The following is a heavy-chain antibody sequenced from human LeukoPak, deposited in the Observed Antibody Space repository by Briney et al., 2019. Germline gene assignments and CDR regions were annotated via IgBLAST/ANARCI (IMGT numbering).Heavy chain of an antibody. CDR3: ARAYCSGGTCYYYYGMDV. CDR2: IYNGGNT. D-gene: IGHD2-15*01. CDR1: GFTVSSNY. Sequence: GGSLRLSCAASGFTVSSNYMSWVRQAPGKGLEWVSVIYNGGNTYYADSVKGRFTISRDSSRNTLYLQMNSLGAEDTAVYYCARAYCSGGTCYYYYGMDVWGQGTTVTVSS. J-gene: IGHJ6*02. V-gene: IGHV3-53*01.